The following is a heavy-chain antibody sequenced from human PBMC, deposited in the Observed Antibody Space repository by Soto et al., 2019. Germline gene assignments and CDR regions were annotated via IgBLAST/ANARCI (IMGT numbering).Heavy chain of an antibody. V-gene: IGHV3-23*01. Sequence: GGSLRLSCAASGFTFSSYAMSWVRQAPGKGLEWVSAISGSGGSTYYADSVKGRFTISRDNSKNTLYLQMNSLRAEDTALFYCAKVPGPIVGAANAFDIWGQGKMVTVSS. CDR1: GFTFSSYA. CDR2: ISGSGGST. CDR3: AKVPGPIVGAANAFDI. J-gene: IGHJ3*02. D-gene: IGHD1-26*01.